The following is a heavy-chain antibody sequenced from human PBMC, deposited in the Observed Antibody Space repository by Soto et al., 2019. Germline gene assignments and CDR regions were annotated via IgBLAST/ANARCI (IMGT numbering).Heavy chain of an antibody. J-gene: IGHJ6*02. Sequence: QVQLEQSGAEVKKPGSSVKVSCKASGGTFRSHAIAWVRQAPGQGLEWMGDFIPIFGTSNYAQKFQGRISITAEESRTTAYMELSTVTDEDTATYYCARGEGYYDSSGLGNYHGMDVWGQGTTLTVSS. V-gene: IGHV1-69*01. CDR3: ARGEGYYDSSGLGNYHGMDV. CDR2: FIPIFGTS. CDR1: GGTFRSHA. D-gene: IGHD3-22*01.